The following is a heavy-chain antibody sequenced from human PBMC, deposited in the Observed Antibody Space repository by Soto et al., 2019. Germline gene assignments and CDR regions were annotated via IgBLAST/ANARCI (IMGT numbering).Heavy chain of an antibody. CDR3: ARVPWYWSGGSCYQPPTPSFDY. V-gene: IGHV4-30-4*01. Sequence: SETLSLTCTVSGGSISSGDYYWSWIRQPPGKGLEWIGYIYYSGSTYYNPSLKSRVTISVDTSKNQFSLKLSSVTAADTAVYYCARVPWYWSGGSCYQPPTPSFDYWGQGTLVTVSS. CDR2: IYYSGST. J-gene: IGHJ4*02. D-gene: IGHD2-15*01. CDR1: GGSISSGDYY.